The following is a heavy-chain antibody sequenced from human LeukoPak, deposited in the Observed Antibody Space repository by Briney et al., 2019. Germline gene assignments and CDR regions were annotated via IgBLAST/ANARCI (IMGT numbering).Heavy chain of an antibody. Sequence: SQTLSLTCAISGDSVSSNSAAWNWIRQSLSRGLEWLGRTFCRSQCYNDYAVSVKSRIIINPDTSKNQLSLQLNSVTPEDTAVYYCARASYSSSWSIDYWGQGTRVTVSS. D-gene: IGHD6-13*01. CDR2: TFCRSQCYN. CDR3: ARASYSSSWSIDY. J-gene: IGHJ4*02. CDR1: GDSVSSNSAA. V-gene: IGHV6-1*01.